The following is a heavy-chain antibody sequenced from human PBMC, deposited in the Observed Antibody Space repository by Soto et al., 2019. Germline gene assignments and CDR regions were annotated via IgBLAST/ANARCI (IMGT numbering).Heavy chain of an antibody. D-gene: IGHD3-16*02. J-gene: IGHJ4*02. CDR2: ISYDGSNK. Sequence: GGSLRLSCAASGFTFSSYAMHWVRQAPGKGLEWVAVISYDGSNKYYADSVKGRFTISRDNSKNTLYLQMNSLRAEDTAVYYCARGVPYDYVWGSYRYTAPTFGYWGQGTLVTVSS. V-gene: IGHV3-30-3*01. CDR1: GFTFSSYA. CDR3: ARGVPYDYVWGSYRYTAPTFGY.